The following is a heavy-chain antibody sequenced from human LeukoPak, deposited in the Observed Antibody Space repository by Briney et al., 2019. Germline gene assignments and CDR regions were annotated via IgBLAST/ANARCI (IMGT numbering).Heavy chain of an antibody. J-gene: IGHJ4*02. D-gene: IGHD1-26*01. V-gene: IGHV4-39*01. Sequence: SETLSLTCTVSGGSISSSSYYWGWIRQPPGKELEWSGSICYSVRTYYNPSLKSRVTISGDTSKDQFSLKLSSVTAADTAVYYCARHVVGATTSESPKHSVYWGQGTLVTVSS. CDR1: GGSISSSSYY. CDR3: ARHVVGATTSESPKHSVY. CDR2: ICYSVRT.